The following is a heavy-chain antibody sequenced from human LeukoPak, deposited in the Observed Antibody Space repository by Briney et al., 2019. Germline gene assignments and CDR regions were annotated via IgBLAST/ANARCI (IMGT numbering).Heavy chain of an antibody. CDR1: GFNFSTYW. V-gene: IGHV3-7*01. J-gene: IGHJ4*02. Sequence: GGSLRLSGAASGFNFSTYWMTWVRKVLGKGLEWVANIKEDGSEIYYVDAVKGRFSISRDNAKTSLYLQMNNLSVADTAVYYCVTDQTGRHPYFFDYWGQGTLVTVSS. CDR2: IKEDGSEI. CDR3: VTDQTGRHPYFFDY. D-gene: IGHD3-10*01.